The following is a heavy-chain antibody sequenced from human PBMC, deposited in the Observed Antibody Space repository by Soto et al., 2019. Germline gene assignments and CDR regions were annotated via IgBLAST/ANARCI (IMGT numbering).Heavy chain of an antibody. J-gene: IGHJ5*01. CDR1: AYTFTSYD. Sequence: ASVKVSCKASAYTFTSYDINWVRQATGQGLEWMGWMNPNSGNTGYAQKFQGRVTMTRNTSINTAYMELSSLRSEDTAIYYCGKVQECGRTRCNDWIDSWGQGVLVTVSS. CDR2: MNPNSGNT. V-gene: IGHV1-8*01. CDR3: GKVQECGRTRCNDWIDS. D-gene: IGHD2-2*01.